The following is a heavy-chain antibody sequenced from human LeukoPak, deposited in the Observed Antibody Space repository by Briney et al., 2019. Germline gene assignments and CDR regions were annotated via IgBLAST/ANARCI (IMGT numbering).Heavy chain of an antibody. CDR3: VSFYETY. D-gene: IGHD2/OR15-2a*01. V-gene: IGHV3-74*01. Sequence: GGSLRLSCAASGNYWMHWVRQVPGKGLVWVSHINSDGSWTSYADSVKGRFTISKDNAKNTVYLQMNSLRAEGTAVYYCVSFYETYWGRGTLVTVSS. CDR1: GNYW. J-gene: IGHJ4*02. CDR2: INSDGSWT.